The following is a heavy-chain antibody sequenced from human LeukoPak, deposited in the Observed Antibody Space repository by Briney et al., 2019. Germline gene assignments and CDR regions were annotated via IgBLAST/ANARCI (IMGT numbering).Heavy chain of an antibody. J-gene: IGHJ5*02. CDR2: ISSSGSTI. CDR1: GFTFSDYY. CDR3: ARDKGIAVAGTSWFDP. D-gene: IGHD6-19*01. Sequence: GGSLRLSCAASGFTFSDYYMSWIRQAPGKGLEWVSYISSSGSTIYYADSVKGRFTISRDNSENTLYLQMNSLRAEDTAVYYCARDKGIAVAGTSWFDPWGQGTLVTVSS. V-gene: IGHV3-11*04.